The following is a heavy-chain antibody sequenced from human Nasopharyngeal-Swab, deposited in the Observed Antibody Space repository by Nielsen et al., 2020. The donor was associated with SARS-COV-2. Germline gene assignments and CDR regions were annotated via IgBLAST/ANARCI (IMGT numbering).Heavy chain of an antibody. D-gene: IGHD1-26*01. CDR2: IIPIFGTA. CDR3: ARGVVSGSYGSLTDAFEI. V-gene: IGHV1-69*06. J-gene: IGHJ3*02. Sequence: SVKVSCKASGGTFRTYAISWVRQAPGQGLEWMGGIIPIFGTANYAQKFQGRVTIAADSSPSTAYMELSSLRSEDTAVYYCARGVVSGSYGSLTDAFEIWGQGTMVTVSS. CDR1: GGTFRTYA.